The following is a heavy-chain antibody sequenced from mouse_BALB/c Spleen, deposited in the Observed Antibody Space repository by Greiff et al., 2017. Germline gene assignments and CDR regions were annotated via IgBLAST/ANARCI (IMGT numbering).Heavy chain of an antibody. D-gene: IGHD2-3*01. V-gene: IGHV1-9*01. J-gene: IGHJ4*01. CDR1: GYTFSSYW. CDR2: ILPGSGST. Sequence: VQVVESGPELVKPGASVKISCKATGYTFSSYWIEWVKQRPGHGLEWIGEILPGSGSTNYNEKFKGKATFTADTSSNTAYMQLSSLTSEDSAVYYCARSIYDGYYEAMDYWGQGTSVTVSS. CDR3: ARSIYDGYYEAMDY.